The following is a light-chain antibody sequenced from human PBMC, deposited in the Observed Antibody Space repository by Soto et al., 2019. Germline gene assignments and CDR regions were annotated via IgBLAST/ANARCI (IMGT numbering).Light chain of an antibody. V-gene: IGLV1-40*01. J-gene: IGLJ2*01. CDR1: SSNIGAGID. CDR3: QSYDNSLSGPV. CDR2: ANT. Sequence: QSVLTQPPSVSGAPGQRVTISCTGSSSNIGAGIDVHWYQKFPGTAPKLLIYANTNRPSGVPDRFSGSKSGTSASLAITGLQAEDEADYYYQSYDNSLSGPVFGGGTKLTVL.